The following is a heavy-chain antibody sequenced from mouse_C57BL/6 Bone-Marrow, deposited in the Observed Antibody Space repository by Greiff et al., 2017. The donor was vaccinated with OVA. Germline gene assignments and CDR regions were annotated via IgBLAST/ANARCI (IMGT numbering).Heavy chain of an antibody. CDR1: GYTFTDYY. CDR3: ARGGFYVGYYWYFDV. J-gene: IGHJ1*03. V-gene: IGHV1-26*01. D-gene: IGHD2-3*01. CDR2: INPNNGGT. Sequence: EVQLQQSGPELVKPGASVKISCKASGYTFTDYYMNWVKQSHGKSLEWIGDINPNNGGTSYNQKFKGKATLTVDKSSSTAYMELRRLTSEDSAVYYCARGGFYVGYYWYFDVWGTGTTVTVSS.